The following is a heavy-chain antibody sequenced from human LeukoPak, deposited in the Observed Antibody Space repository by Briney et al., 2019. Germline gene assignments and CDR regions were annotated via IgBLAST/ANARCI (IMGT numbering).Heavy chain of an antibody. Sequence: SETLSLTCTVSGGSISGSFWSWIRQPAGKGLEWIGRIYASGRTNYNPSLKSRITMSVDTSENQFSLKLTSVTAADTAVYFCARYGRIDYWGQGTLVTVSS. CDR1: GGSISGSF. D-gene: IGHD1-26*01. J-gene: IGHJ4*02. V-gene: IGHV4-4*07. CDR3: ARYGRIDY. CDR2: IYASGRT.